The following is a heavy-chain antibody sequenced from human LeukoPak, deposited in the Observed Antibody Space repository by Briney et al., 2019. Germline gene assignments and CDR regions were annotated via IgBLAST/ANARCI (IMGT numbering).Heavy chain of an antibody. CDR3: AKDGTNCSGGSCYNPNDY. J-gene: IGHJ4*02. CDR1: GFTFSSYA. CDR2: ISGSGGST. D-gene: IGHD2-15*01. V-gene: IGHV3-23*01. Sequence: PGGSLRLSCAASGFTFSSYAMSWVRQAPGKGLEWVSAISGSGGSTYYADSVKGRFTISRDISKNTLYLQMNSLRAEDTAVYYCAKDGTNCSGGSCYNPNDYWGQGTLVTVSS.